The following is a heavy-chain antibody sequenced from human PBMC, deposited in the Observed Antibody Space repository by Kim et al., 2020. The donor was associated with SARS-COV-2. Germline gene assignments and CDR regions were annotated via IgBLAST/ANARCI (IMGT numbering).Heavy chain of an antibody. Sequence: GGSLRLSCAASGFTFSSYWMSWVRQAPGKGLEWVANIKQDGSEKYYVDSVKGRFTISRDNAKNSLYLQMNSLRAEDTAVYYCAREGILRYFDWLSIYYFDYWGQGTLVTVSS. CDR3: AREGILRYFDWLSIYYFDY. J-gene: IGHJ4*02. CDR2: IKQDGSEK. D-gene: IGHD3-9*01. V-gene: IGHV3-7*01. CDR1: GFTFSSYW.